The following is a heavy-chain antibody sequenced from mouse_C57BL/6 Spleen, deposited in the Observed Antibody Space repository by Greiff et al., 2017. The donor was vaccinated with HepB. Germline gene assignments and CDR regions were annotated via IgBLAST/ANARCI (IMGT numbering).Heavy chain of an antibody. Sequence: VQLQQPGAELVKPGASVKLSCKASGYTFTSYWMHWVKQRPGQGLEWIGMIHPNSGSTNYNEKFKSKATLTVDKSSSTAYMQLSSLTSEDSAVYYCARQNYGRSYWYFDVWGTGTTVTVSS. J-gene: IGHJ1*03. CDR1: GYTFTSYW. CDR3: ARQNYGRSYWYFDV. V-gene: IGHV1-64*01. D-gene: IGHD1-1*01. CDR2: IHPNSGST.